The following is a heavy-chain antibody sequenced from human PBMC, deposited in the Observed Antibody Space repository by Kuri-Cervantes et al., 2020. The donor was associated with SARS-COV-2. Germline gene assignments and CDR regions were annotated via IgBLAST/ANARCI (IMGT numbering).Heavy chain of an antibody. CDR3: ASVEMATIPWRY. CDR2: ISAYNGNT. Sequence: ASVKVSCKGSGYSFTSYWIGWVRQAPGQGLEWMGWISAYNGNTNYAQKFQGRVTMTRDTSTSTVYMELSSLRSEDTAVYYCASVEMATIPWRYWGQGTLVTVSS. CDR1: GYSFTSYW. V-gene: IGHV1-18*04. D-gene: IGHD5-24*01. J-gene: IGHJ4*02.